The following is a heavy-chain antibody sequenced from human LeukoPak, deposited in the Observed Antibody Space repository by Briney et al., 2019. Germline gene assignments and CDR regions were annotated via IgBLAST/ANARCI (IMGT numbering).Heavy chain of an antibody. V-gene: IGHV3-30*04. D-gene: IGHD2-2*01. CDR2: ISYDGSNK. CDR1: GFTFSSYA. Sequence: PGGSLRLSCAASGFTFSSYAMHWVRQAPGKGLEWVAVISYDGSNKYYADSVKGRFTISRDNSKNTLYLQMNSLRAEDTAVYYCARAPRGVVLDYWGQGTLVTVSS. J-gene: IGHJ4*02. CDR3: ARAPRGVVLDY.